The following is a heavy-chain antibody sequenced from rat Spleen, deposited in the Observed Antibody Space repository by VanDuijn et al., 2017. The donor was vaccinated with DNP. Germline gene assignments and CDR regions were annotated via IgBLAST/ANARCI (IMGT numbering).Heavy chain of an antibody. CDR1: GFTFSDYN. D-gene: IGHD1-1*01. CDR2: IIYDGSRT. J-gene: IGHJ1*01. CDR3: ATHVGDDYWYFDF. Sequence: EVQLVESGGGLVQPGRSLKLSCAASGFTFSDYNMAWVRQAPKKGLEWVATIIYDGSRTYYRDSVKGRFTISRDNAKSTLYLQMDSLRSEDTATYYCATHVGDDYWYFDFWGPGTMVTVSS. V-gene: IGHV5S10*01.